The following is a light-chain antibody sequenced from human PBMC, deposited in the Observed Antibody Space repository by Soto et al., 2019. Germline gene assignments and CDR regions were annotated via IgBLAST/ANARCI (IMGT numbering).Light chain of an antibody. V-gene: IGKV3-15*01. Sequence: EIVMTQSPDTQSVSPGEIATLSCRSSPSVSSNLAWYQQKPGQAPRLLIYGASTRATGIPARFSGSRSGTEFTLTISSLQSEDFAVYYCQQYNNWLTWTFGQGTKVEIK. CDR1: PSVSSN. CDR3: QQYNNWLTWT. CDR2: GAS. J-gene: IGKJ1*01.